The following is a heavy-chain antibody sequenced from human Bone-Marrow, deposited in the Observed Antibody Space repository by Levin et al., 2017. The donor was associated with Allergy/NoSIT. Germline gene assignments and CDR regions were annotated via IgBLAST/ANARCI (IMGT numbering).Heavy chain of an antibody. CDR2: SRNKANSYTT. CDR1: GFSFSDHH. V-gene: IGHV3-72*01. Sequence: GESLKISCAASGFSFSDHHMDWVRQAPGKGLEWVGRSRNKANSYTTEYAASVKGRFTISRDDSKNSLYLQMNSLKTEDTAVYYCLRVQGSTQPDVWGKGTTVTVSS. CDR3: LRVQGSTQPDV. J-gene: IGHJ6*04.